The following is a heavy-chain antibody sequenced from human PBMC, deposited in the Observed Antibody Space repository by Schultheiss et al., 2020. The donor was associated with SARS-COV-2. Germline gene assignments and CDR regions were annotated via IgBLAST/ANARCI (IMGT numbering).Heavy chain of an antibody. Sequence: GGSLRLSCAASGFSFNSYAMHWVRQRPGKGLEWLTAISHDSYWRHFADSVNGRCTLSRDNAKNSLYLQMNSLRAEDTAVYYCARSVYSSSWYRLANYYYYYYMDVWGKGTTVTVSS. CDR1: GFSFNSYA. CDR2: ISHDSYWR. D-gene: IGHD6-13*01. V-gene: IGHV3-33*05. CDR3: ARSVYSSSWYRLANYYYYYYMDV. J-gene: IGHJ6*03.